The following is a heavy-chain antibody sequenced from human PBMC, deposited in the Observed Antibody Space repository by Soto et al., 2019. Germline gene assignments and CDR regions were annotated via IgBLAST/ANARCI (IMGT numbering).Heavy chain of an antibody. J-gene: IGHJ5*02. CDR2: VYYSGST. CDR1: GGSISSGGYY. Sequence: QVQLQESGPGLVKPSQTLSLTCTVSGGSISSGGYYWSWIRQHPGKGLEWIGYVYYSGSTYYNPSLKSRVTISVDTSKNQFSLKLSSVTAADTAVYYCARGRGYGDYVGPDWFDPWGQGTLVTVSS. V-gene: IGHV4-31*03. D-gene: IGHD4-17*01. CDR3: ARGRGYGDYVGPDWFDP.